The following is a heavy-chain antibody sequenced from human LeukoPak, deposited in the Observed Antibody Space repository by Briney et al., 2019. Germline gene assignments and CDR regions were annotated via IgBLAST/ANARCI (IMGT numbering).Heavy chain of an antibody. V-gene: IGHV3-23*01. J-gene: IGHJ4*02. CDR1: GFTFSSYT. CDR2: ITTSDGNT. Sequence: GGSLRLSCAASGFTFSSYTMSWVRQAPGKGLEWVSTITTSDGNTYYADSVKGRFTVSRDNSKNTLYLQMNSLRAEDTAVYYCAKDGGLWVSAHWGDSWGRGALVTVSS. D-gene: IGHD7-27*01. CDR3: AKDGGLWVSAHWGDS.